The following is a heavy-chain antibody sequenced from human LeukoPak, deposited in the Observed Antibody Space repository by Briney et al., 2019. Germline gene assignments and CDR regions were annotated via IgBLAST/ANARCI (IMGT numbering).Heavy chain of an antibody. CDR1: GYTFTSYY. J-gene: IGHJ5*02. CDR3: ASNYYDSSGNFNWFDP. V-gene: IGHV1-46*01. D-gene: IGHD3-22*01. CDR2: INPSGGST. Sequence: EASVKVSCKASGYTFTSYYMHWVRQAPGQGLEWMGIINPSGGSTSYAQKFQGRVTMTRDTSTSTVYMELSSLRSEDTAVYYCASNYYDSSGNFNWFDPWGQGTLVTVSS.